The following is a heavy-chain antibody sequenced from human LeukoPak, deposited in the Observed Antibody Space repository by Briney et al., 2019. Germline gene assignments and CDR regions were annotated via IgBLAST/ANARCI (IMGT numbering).Heavy chain of an antibody. CDR1: GLTFSSSW. CDR2: INPEGSEK. CDR3: GTGAY. J-gene: IGHJ4*02. Sequence: GGSLRLSCAVSGLTFSSSWMDWVRQAPGKGLEWVASINPEGSEKYSADSVKGRFTVSRDNAKNSLFLQMNSLRAEDTAVYYCGTGAYWGQGTLVTVSS. V-gene: IGHV3-7*01.